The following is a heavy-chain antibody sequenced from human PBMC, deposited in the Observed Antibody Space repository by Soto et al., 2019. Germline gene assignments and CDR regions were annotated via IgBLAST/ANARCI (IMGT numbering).Heavy chain of an antibody. V-gene: IGHV4-4*07. D-gene: IGHD4-17*01. Sequence: QVQLQESGPGLVKPSETLSLTCTVSGGSISSYYWSWIRQPAGKGLEYIGRIYSSGSINYNPSLKSRVTMSVDTSKNQFSLKLTSVTAADTAVYYCGRGNGDYVDYWGQGTLVPVSS. CDR1: GGSISSYY. J-gene: IGHJ4*02. CDR2: IYSSGSI. CDR3: GRGNGDYVDY.